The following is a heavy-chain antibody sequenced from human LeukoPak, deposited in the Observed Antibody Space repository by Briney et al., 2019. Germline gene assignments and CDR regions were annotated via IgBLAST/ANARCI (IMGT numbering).Heavy chain of an antibody. Sequence: GGSLRLSCAASGFTFDDYGMSWVRQAPGKGLEWVSGINWNGGSTGYADSVKGRFTISRDNAKNSLYLQMNSLRDEDTALYYCARDDCSGGSCYFDYWGRGTLVTVSS. J-gene: IGHJ4*02. CDR3: ARDDCSGGSCYFDY. CDR2: INWNGGST. V-gene: IGHV3-20*04. CDR1: GFTFDDYG. D-gene: IGHD2-15*01.